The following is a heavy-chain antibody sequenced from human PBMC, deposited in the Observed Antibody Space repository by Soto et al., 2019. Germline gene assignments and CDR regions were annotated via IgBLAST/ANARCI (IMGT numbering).Heavy chain of an antibody. D-gene: IGHD5-18*01. V-gene: IGHV1-69*13. CDR1: GGTFYTYT. CDR2: ITPIYPTT. CDR3: ARLPRYSFPTSDDLDS. J-gene: IGHJ4*02. Sequence: SVKVSCKASGGTFYTYTFSWVRQAPGQGLEWMGSITPIYPTTNYAEKFQGRLTVTADGSTNTAYMELNSLTSDDTAVYYCARLPRYSFPTSDDLDSWGQGTLVTVSS.